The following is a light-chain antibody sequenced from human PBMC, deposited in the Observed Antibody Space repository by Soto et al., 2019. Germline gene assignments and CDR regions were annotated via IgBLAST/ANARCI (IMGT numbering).Light chain of an antibody. CDR1: SSDIGTYNY. CDR3: SSYTSSGTHWV. CDR2: EVS. J-gene: IGLJ3*02. V-gene: IGLV2-14*01. Sequence: QSALTQPASVSGSPGQSITISCTGSSSDIGTYNYLSWYQQHPGKAPKLMTYEVSDRPSGISNRFSGSKSGNTASLTISGLQAEDEADYYCSSYTSSGTHWVFGGGTKLTVL.